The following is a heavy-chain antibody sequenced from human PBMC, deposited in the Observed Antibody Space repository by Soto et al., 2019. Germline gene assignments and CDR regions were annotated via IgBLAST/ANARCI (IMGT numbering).Heavy chain of an antibody. CDR2: IYHSGNT. CDR3: ARVPDR. D-gene: IGHD2-2*01. J-gene: IGHJ5*02. Sequence: SETLSLTCTVSGGTIRSRGYPWSCIRQPPGKGLEWIGYIYHSGNTYYNPSLKSRVTISVDRSKNQFSLKLSSVTAADTAVYYCARVPDRWGQGTLVTVSS. CDR1: GGTIRSRGYP. V-gene: IGHV4-30-2*01.